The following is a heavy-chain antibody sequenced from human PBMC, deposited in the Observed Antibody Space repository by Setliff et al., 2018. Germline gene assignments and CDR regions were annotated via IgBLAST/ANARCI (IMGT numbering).Heavy chain of an antibody. Sequence: SETLSLTCTVSGGSISSYYWSWIRHPPGKRLEWIGYIYYSGSTNYNHSLESRVTISVDTSKNQFSLRLNAATAAATAVYYCARLRGAFDYWGQGTLVTGSS. V-gene: IGHV4-59*01. D-gene: IGHD3-16*01. J-gene: IGHJ4*02. CDR3: ARLRGAFDY. CDR2: IYYSGST. CDR1: GGSISSYY.